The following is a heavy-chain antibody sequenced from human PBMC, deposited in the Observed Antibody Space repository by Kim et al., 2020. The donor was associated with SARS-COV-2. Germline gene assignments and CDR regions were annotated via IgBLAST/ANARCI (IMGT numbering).Heavy chain of an antibody. CDR3: ARGGPGSTPSRPTDY. V-gene: IGHV1-3*01. D-gene: IGHD6-6*01. J-gene: IGHJ4*02. Sequence: ASVKVSCKASGFTFSNYHLHWVRQAPGQGLEWVGWINPGNGHTQYSEIMQGRVIITSDTSASTVYMEVSSLTSEDTAVYYCARGGPGSTPSRPTDYWGPGTRITVSS. CDR2: INPGNGHT. CDR1: GFTFSNYH.